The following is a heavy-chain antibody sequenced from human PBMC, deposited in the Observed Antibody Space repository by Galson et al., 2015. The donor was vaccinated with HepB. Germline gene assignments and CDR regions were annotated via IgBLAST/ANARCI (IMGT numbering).Heavy chain of an antibody. D-gene: IGHD6-13*01. CDR3: ASAAAAMYYYYYYGMDV. CDR2: IYSGGST. Sequence: SLRLSCAASGFTVSSTHMSWVRQAPGTGLEWVSVIYSGGSTYYADSVKGRFTISRDNSKNTLYLQMNSLRAEDTAVYYRASAAAAMYYYYYYGMDVWGQGTTVTVSS. V-gene: IGHV3-66*02. CDR1: GFTVSSTH. J-gene: IGHJ6*02.